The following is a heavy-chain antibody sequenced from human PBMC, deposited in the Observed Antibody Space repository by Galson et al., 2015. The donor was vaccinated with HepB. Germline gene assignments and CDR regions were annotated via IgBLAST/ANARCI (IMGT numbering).Heavy chain of an antibody. J-gene: IGHJ4*02. CDR2: ISGSGGST. CDR1: GFTFSSYA. Sequence: SLRLSCAASGFTFSSYATSWVRQAPGKGLEWVSGISGSGGSTYYADSVKGRFTISRDNPKNTLYLQMSRLRAEDTAVYYCAKEDRYDFWSGYYTNYFDYWGQGTLVTVSS. D-gene: IGHD3-3*01. CDR3: AKEDRYDFWSGYYTNYFDY. V-gene: IGHV3-23*01.